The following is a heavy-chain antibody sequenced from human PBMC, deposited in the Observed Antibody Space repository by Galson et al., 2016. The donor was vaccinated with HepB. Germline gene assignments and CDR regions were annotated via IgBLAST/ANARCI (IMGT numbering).Heavy chain of an antibody. CDR3: AKEQGTDEGWFGESDH. J-gene: IGHJ4*02. CDR2: ISANGHRT. D-gene: IGHD3-10*01. V-gene: IGHV3-23*01. CDR1: GFTFSSYA. Sequence: SLRLSCAASGFTFSSYAMNWVRQAPGKGLEWVSEISANGHRTYYASSVKGRFTVSRDNYENTLYLQMDSLRAEDTAVYYCAKEQGTDEGWFGESDHWGQGTLVTVSS.